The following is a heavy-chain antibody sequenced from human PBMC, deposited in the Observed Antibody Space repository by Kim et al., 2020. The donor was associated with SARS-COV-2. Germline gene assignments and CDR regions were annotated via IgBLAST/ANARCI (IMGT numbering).Heavy chain of an antibody. V-gene: IGHV4-31*03. CDR2: IYYSGST. D-gene: IGHD3-9*01. CDR3: AGVQKTYYDILTGYYGPPAYSWFDP. Sequence: SETLSLTCTVSGGSISSGGYYWSWIRQHPGKGLEWIGYIYYSGSTYYNPSLKSRVTISVDTSKNQFSLKLSSVTAADTAVYYCAGVQKTYYDILTGYYGPPAYSWFDPWGQGTLVTVSS. J-gene: IGHJ5*02. CDR1: GGSISSGGYY.